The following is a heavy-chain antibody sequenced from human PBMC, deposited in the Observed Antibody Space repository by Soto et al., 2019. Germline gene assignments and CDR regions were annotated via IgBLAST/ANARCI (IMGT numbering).Heavy chain of an antibody. CDR2: IKSKTDGGTT. CDR3: TTDRRYGDYPYYYYAMDV. Sequence: EVQLVDSGGGLVKPGGSLRVSCAASGFAFTNAWMNWVRQAPGKGLEWVARIKSKTDGGTTDYAAPVKGRFTISRDDSKNTLYLQMNSLKTEDTAVYYCTTDRRYGDYPYYYYAMDVWGQGTTVTVSS. D-gene: IGHD4-17*01. V-gene: IGHV3-15*07. J-gene: IGHJ6*02. CDR1: GFAFTNAW.